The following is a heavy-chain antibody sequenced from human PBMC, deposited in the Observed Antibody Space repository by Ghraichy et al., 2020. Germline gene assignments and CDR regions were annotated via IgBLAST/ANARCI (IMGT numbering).Heavy chain of an antibody. CDR2: ISYDGSNK. Sequence: GGSLRLSCAASGFTFSSYGMHWVRQAPGKGLEWVAVISYDGSNKYYADSVKGRFTISRDNSKNTLYLQMNSLRAEDTAVYYCAKGDYGDYAANGYYFDYWGQGTLVTVSS. D-gene: IGHD4-17*01. CDR1: GFTFSSYG. V-gene: IGHV3-30*18. J-gene: IGHJ4*02. CDR3: AKGDYGDYAANGYYFDY.